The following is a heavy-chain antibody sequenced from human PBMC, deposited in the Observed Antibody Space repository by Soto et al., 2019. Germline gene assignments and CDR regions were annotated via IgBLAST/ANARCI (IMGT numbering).Heavy chain of an antibody. V-gene: IGHV1-69*06. J-gene: IGHJ6*02. D-gene: IGHD2-15*01. Sequence: ASVKVSCKASGGTFSSYAISWVRQAPGQGLEWMGGIIPIFGTANYAQKFQGRVTITADKSTSTAYMELSSLRPEDTAVYYCARAGFLDIVVVAARGDYYYYYGMDVWGQGTTVTVSS. CDR2: IIPIFGTA. CDR3: ARAGFLDIVVVAARGDYYYYYGMDV. CDR1: GGTFSSYA.